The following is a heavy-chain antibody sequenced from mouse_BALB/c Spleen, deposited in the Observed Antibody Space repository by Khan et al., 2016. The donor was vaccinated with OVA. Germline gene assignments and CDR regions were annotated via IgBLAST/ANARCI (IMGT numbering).Heavy chain of an antibody. CDR1: GYTFTTYW. CDR2: INPTSGYT. CDR3: TRDRIDY. V-gene: IGHV1-7*01. J-gene: IGHJ2*01. Sequence: QVQLQQPGAELAKPGASVKMSCKASGYTFTTYWIHWVKQRPGQGLEWIGYINPTSGYTDYNDKFKDRATLSADKSSSTAYMQLNSLTSEDSAVYYCTRDRIDYWGQGTTLTVSS.